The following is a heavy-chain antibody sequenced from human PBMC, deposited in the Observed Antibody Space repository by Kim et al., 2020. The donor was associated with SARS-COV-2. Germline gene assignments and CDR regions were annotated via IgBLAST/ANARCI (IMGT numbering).Heavy chain of an antibody. D-gene: IGHD3-3*01. CDR2: ISSSGSTI. J-gene: IGHJ6*03. CDR3: ARALQKYDFWSGYYNHYYYMDV. Sequence: GGSLRLSCAASGFTFSSYEMNWVRQAPGKGLEWVSYISSSGSTIYYADSVKGRFTISRDNAKNSLYLQMNSLRAEDTAVYYCARALQKYDFWSGYYNHYYYMDVWGKGTTVTVSS. V-gene: IGHV3-48*03. CDR1: GFTFSSYE.